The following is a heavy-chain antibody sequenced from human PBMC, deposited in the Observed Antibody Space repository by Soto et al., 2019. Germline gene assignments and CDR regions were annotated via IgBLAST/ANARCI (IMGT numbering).Heavy chain of an antibody. CDR3: ARTPGENGLDY. Sequence: SVKVSCKASGGTFSSYAISWVRQAPGQGLEWMGGIIPIFGTANYAQKFQGRVTITAAKSTSTAYMELSSLRSEDTAVYYCARTPGENGLDYWGQGTLVTVSS. D-gene: IGHD4-17*01. J-gene: IGHJ4*02. CDR2: IIPIFGTA. V-gene: IGHV1-69*06. CDR1: GGTFSSYA.